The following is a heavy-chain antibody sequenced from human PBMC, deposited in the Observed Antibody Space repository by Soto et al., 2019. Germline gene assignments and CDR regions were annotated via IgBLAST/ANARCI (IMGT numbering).Heavy chain of an antibody. CDR1: GGSISGYY. V-gene: IGHV4-59*12. Sequence: PSETLSLTCTVSGGSISGYYWSWIRQPPGKGLEWIGYIYYSGSTNYNPSLKSRVTISVDTSKNQFSLKLSSVTAADTAVYYCARETLSSSGFDYWGQGTLVTVSS. CDR2: IYYSGST. J-gene: IGHJ4*02. CDR3: ARETLSSSGFDY. D-gene: IGHD6-6*01.